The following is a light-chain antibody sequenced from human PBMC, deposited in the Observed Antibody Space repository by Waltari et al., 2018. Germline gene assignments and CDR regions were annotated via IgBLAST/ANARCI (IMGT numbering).Light chain of an antibody. CDR3: QHYERLPAT. J-gene: IGKJ1*01. CDR1: QSVSRT. V-gene: IGKV3-20*01. Sequence: EIVLTQSPGILSLSPGERATLSCRASQSVSRTLAWYQQKPGQAPRLLIYGASTRATGIPDRFSGGGSGTDFSLTISRLEPEDFAVYYCQHYERLPATFGQGTKVEIK. CDR2: GAS.